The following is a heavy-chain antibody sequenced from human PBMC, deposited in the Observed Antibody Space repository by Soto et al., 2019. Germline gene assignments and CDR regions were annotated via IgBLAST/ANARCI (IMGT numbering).Heavy chain of an antibody. CDR2: ISGSGDSA. D-gene: IGHD6-19*01. V-gene: IGHV3-23*01. J-gene: IGHJ4*02. CDR1: GFTFRDYA. Sequence: VQLLESGGGLVQPGGSLGLSCAASGFTFRDYAMNWVRQAPGKGLEWVSDISGSGDSARYADSVRGRFTISRDNSRNTLYLQMKSLRVHDTAVYYCGKERRGSGWSVCNYWGQRTLVTVSS. CDR3: GKERRGSGWSVCNY.